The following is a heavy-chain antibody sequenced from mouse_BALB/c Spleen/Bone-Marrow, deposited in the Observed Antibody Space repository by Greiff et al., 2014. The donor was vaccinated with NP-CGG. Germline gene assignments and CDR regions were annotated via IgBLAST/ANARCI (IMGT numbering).Heavy chain of an antibody. J-gene: IGHJ4*01. CDR3: ANSDYGYALDY. D-gene: IGHD2-4*01. CDR2: IDPENGNT. V-gene: IGHV14-1*02. CDR1: GFNIKDYY. Sequence: EVQGVESGAELVRPGALVKLSCKASGFNIKDYYIHWVKQRPEQGLEWIGWIDPENGNTISDPKFQGKASITADTSSNTAYLQLSSLTSEDTAVYYCANSDYGYALDYWGQGTSVTVSS.